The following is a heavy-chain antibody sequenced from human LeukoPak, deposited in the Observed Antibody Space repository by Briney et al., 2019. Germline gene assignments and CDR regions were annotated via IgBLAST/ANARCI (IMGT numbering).Heavy chain of an antibody. CDR1: GFTFSTYS. CDR3: VRRGYRGFDYEY. J-gene: IGHJ4*02. V-gene: IGHV3-21*01. Sequence: GESLRLPCAASGFTFSTYSMNWLRLAPGKGLEWVSSISPDSKYKYYVDSVKGRFTISRDNAKSSLYLQMNSLRAEDTAVYYCVRRGYRGFDYEYWGQGTLVTVSS. CDR2: ISPDSKYK. D-gene: IGHD5-12*01.